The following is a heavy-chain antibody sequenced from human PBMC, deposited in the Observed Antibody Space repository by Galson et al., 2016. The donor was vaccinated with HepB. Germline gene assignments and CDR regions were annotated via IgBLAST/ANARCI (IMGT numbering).Heavy chain of an antibody. CDR2: ISTSSSYT. CDR3: ARVSPTATYYDFWSGKYYYMDV. D-gene: IGHD3-3*01. V-gene: IGHV3-11*06. J-gene: IGHJ6*03. Sequence: SLRLSCAASGFTFSDHYMRWIRQAPGKGLEWVSYISTSSSYTNYADSVKGQLIISRDNAKNSMYLQMNSLRAEDTAVYYCARVSPTATYYDFWSGKYYYMDVWGKGTTVTVSS. CDR1: GFTFSDHY.